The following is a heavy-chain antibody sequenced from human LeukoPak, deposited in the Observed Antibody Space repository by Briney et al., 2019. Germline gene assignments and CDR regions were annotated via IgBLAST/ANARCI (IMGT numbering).Heavy chain of an antibody. J-gene: IGHJ4*02. Sequence: SQTLSLTCTVSGDSISSGGYYWSWIRQPPGKGLEWIGYIYYSGSTNYNPSLKSRVTISVDTSKNQFSLKLSSVTAADTAVYYCARYYYDSSGPSYYFDYWGQGTLVTVSS. CDR3: ARYYYDSSGPSYYFDY. CDR2: IYYSGST. CDR1: GDSISSGGYY. V-gene: IGHV4-61*08. D-gene: IGHD3-22*01.